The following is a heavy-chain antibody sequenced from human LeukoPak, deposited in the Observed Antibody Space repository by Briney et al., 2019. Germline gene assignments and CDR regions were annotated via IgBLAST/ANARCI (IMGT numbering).Heavy chain of an antibody. D-gene: IGHD2-2*01. CDR3: ARTSRPGGFDY. CDR1: GYSLTDYY. CDR2: IIPILGIA. Sequence: GASVKVSCKASGYSLTDYYLNWVRQAPGQGLEWMGRIIPILGIANYAQKFQGRVTITADKSTSTAYMELSSLRSEDTAVYYCARTSRPGGFDYWGQGTLVTVSS. V-gene: IGHV1-69*02. J-gene: IGHJ4*02.